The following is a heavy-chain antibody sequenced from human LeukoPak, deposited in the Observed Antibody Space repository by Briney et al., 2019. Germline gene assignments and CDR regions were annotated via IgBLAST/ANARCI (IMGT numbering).Heavy chain of an antibody. V-gene: IGHV4-38-2*02. CDR1: GQSISSGYY. CDR2: IYHSGST. CDR3: VNGPDAFDI. Sequence: SETLSLTCTVSGQSISSGYYWGWTRQPPGKGLEWTGTIYHSGSTYYNPSLKSRVTISVDTSKNQFSLKLSSVTAADTAVYYCVNGPDAFDIWGQGTLVIVSS. J-gene: IGHJ3*02.